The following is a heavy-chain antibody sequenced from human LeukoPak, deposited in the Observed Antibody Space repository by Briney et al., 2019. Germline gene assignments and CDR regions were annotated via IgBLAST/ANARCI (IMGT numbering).Heavy chain of an antibody. Sequence: GGSLGLSCAASGFTFSSYSMNWVRQAPGKGLEWVSSISSSSSYIYYADSMKGRFTISRDNAKNSLYLQMDSLRAEDTAVYYCARDLAGHYYGSGNSFDYWGQGTLVTVS. J-gene: IGHJ4*02. CDR2: ISSSSSYI. CDR3: ARDLAGHYYGSGNSFDY. D-gene: IGHD3-10*01. V-gene: IGHV3-21*01. CDR1: GFTFSSYS.